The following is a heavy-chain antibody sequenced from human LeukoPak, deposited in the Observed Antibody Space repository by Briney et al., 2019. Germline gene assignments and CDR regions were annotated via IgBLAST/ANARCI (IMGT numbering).Heavy chain of an antibody. CDR3: ARDSGIAAAGTSSY. CDR2: ISSSGSTI. CDR1: GFTFSSYG. D-gene: IGHD6-13*01. Sequence: GESLRLSCAASGFTFSSYGMHWIRQVPGKGLEWVSYISSSGSTIYYADSVKGRFTISRDNAKNSLYLQMNSLRAEDTAVYYCARDSGIAAAGTSSYWGQGTLVTVSS. J-gene: IGHJ4*02. V-gene: IGHV3-48*04.